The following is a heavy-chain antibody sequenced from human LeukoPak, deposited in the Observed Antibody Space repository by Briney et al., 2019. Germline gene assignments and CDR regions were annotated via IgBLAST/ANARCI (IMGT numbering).Heavy chain of an antibody. CDR2: ISTSSSYI. CDR1: GFTFSSHS. D-gene: IGHD3-10*01. V-gene: IGHV3-21*01. Sequence: PGGSLRLSCAASGFTFSSHSMNWVRQAPGKGLEWVSCISTSSSYIYYADSVKGRFTISRDNAKNSLYLQMNSLRAEDTAVYYCARLSAYYYGSYFYYYMDVWGKGTTVTVSS. CDR3: ARLSAYYYGSYFYYYMDV. J-gene: IGHJ6*03.